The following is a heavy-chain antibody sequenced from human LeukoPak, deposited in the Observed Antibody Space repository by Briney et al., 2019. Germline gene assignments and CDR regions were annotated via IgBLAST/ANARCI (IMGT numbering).Heavy chain of an antibody. CDR1: GFTFDEYG. V-gene: IGHV3-20*04. CDR2: INLNGNSR. D-gene: IGHD3-3*01. Sequence: GGSLRLSCTGSGFTFDEYGMSWVRQVSGKGLEWVSGINLNGNSRGYADSVKGRFTISRDNAQNSLYLQMNSLRAEDTAVYYCARDSSNDYNFWSGYYTNYMDVWGKGTTVTVSS. CDR3: ARDSSNDYNFWSGYYTNYMDV. J-gene: IGHJ6*03.